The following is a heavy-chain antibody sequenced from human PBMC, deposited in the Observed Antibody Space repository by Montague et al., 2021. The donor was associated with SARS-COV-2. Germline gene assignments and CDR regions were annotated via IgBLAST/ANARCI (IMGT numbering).Heavy chain of an antibody. D-gene: IGHD2-15*01. CDR1: GGSISSSSYY. V-gene: IGHV4-39*01. CDR3: ARRARWNIVVVVGDRHAFDI. Sequence: SETLSITCTVSGGSISSSSYYWGWIHQPPGKGLEWIGSIYYTGSPYYNPSLKSRVTISVDTSKNQFSLNLSSVTAADTAVYYCARRARWNIVVVVGDRHAFDIWGQGTLVTVSS. CDR2: IYYTGSP. J-gene: IGHJ3*02.